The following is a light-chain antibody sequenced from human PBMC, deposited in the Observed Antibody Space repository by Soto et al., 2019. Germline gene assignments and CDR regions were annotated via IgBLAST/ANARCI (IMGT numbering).Light chain of an antibody. CDR2: GAS. CDR1: QSIRRN. J-gene: IGKJ1*01. Sequence: EIELRQSPGPLSFAAGERATLSCRASQSIRRNLARYEQTPGPAPRLLIYGASSRATGIPDRFSGIGSGTHFTLTLSRLEPEHFAVYYCQQYGSSKTFAQRTKADIK. CDR3: QQYGSSKT. V-gene: IGKV3-20*01.